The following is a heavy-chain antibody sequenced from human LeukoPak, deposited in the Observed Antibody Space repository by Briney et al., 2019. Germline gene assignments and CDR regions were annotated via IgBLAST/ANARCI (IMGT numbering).Heavy chain of an antibody. CDR3: AKVLVPNCSGGSCYSKAFDI. CDR1: GFTVSSNY. CDR2: ISASGGST. Sequence: GGSLRLSCAASGFTVSSNYMSWVRQAPGKGLGWVSVISASGGSTYYADSVKGRFTNSRDKSKNTLYLQMNSLRAEDTAVYYCAKVLVPNCSGGSCYSKAFDIWGQGTMVTVSS. V-gene: IGHV3-23*01. D-gene: IGHD2-15*01. J-gene: IGHJ3*02.